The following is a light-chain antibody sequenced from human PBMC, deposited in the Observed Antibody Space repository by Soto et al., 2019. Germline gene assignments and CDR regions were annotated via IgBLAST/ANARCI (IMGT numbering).Light chain of an antibody. Sequence: DVVMTHSPLSLAVTLGHPASISCRSGECLVYIDGDTYLNWYQQEPGKAPKLLIYAASSLQSGVPSRFSGSGSGTDFTLTISRLEPEDFAVYYCKQYGSSGKFGQGTKGAIK. V-gene: IGKV2D-30*01. CDR2: AAS. CDR3: KQYGSSGK. CDR1: ECLVYIDGDTY. J-gene: IGKJ1*01.